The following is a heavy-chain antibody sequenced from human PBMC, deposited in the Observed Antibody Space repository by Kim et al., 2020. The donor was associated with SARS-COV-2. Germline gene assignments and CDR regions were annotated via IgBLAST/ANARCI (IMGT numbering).Heavy chain of an antibody. J-gene: IGHJ6*02. CDR2: ISYDGSNK. V-gene: IGHV3-30-3*01. CDR3: ARGRWYSGGYYYGMDV. D-gene: IGHD2-15*01. CDR1: GFTFSSYA. Sequence: GRSLRLSCAASGFTFSSYAMHWVRQAPGKGLEWVAVISYDGSNKYYADSVKGRFTISRDNSKNTLYLQMNSLRAEDTAVYYCARGRWYSGGYYYGMDVWGQGTTVTVSS.